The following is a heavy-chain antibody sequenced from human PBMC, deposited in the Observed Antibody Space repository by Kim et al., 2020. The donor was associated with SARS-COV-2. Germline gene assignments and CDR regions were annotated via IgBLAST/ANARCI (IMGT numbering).Heavy chain of an antibody. J-gene: IGHJ6*02. Sequence: SVKVSCKASGGTFSSYAISWVRLAPGQGLEWMGGIIPIFGTANYAQKFQGRVTITADESTSTAYMELSSLRSEDTAVYYCARVGRQQPTSYYYYGMDVWGQGTTVTVSS. CDR3: ARVGRQQPTSYYYYGMDV. CDR1: GGTFSSYA. D-gene: IGHD6-13*01. CDR2: IIPIFGTA. V-gene: IGHV1-69*13.